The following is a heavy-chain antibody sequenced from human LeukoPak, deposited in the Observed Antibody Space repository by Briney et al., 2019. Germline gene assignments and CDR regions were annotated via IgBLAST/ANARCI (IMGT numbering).Heavy chain of an antibody. V-gene: IGHV3-53*01. CDR2: IYSGGST. J-gene: IGHJ4*02. CDR1: GFTVSSNY. Sequence: GGSLRLSCAASGFTVSSNYMSWVRQAPGKGLEWVSVIYSGGSTYYADSVKGRFTISRDNSKNTLYLQMNSLRAEDTAVYYCARERSGYYSYYFDYWGQGTLVTVSS. D-gene: IGHD3-22*01. CDR3: ARERSGYYSYYFDY.